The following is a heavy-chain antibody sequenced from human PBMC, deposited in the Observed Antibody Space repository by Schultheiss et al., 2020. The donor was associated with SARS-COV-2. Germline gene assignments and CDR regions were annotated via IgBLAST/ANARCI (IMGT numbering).Heavy chain of an antibody. CDR1: GFTFSSYS. V-gene: IGHV3-21*04. CDR2: ISSSSSYI. D-gene: IGHD6-19*01. Sequence: GGSLRLSCAASGFTFSSYSMNWVRQAPGKGLEWVSSISSSSSYIYYADSVKGRFTISRDNAKNSLYLQMNSLRAEDTAVYYCARYLSGWYQYYFDYWGQGTLVTVSS. J-gene: IGHJ4*02. CDR3: ARYLSGWYQYYFDY.